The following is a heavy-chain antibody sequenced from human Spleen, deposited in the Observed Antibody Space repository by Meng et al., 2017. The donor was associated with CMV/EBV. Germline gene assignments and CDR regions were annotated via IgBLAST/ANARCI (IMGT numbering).Heavy chain of an antibody. CDR2: ISPYNGKT. J-gene: IGHJ4*02. CDR3: ARENPRWLAVDY. Sequence: ASVKVSCKASGYTFTGYDLHWVRQAPGQGLEWMGWISPYNGKTNYAQNLQGRLTMTTDTSTSTAYMELRSLRSDDMAVYYCARENPRWLAVDYWGQGTLVTVSS. V-gene: IGHV1-18*03. D-gene: IGHD6-19*01. CDR1: GYTFTGYD.